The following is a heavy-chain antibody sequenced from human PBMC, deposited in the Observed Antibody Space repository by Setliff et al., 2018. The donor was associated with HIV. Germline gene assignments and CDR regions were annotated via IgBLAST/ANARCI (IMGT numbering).Heavy chain of an antibody. J-gene: IGHJ4*02. V-gene: IGHV4-39*07. D-gene: IGHD2-2*01. CDR3: ARVRLRVPPSIFDY. Sequence: SETLSLTCTVSGGSITRTPYYWAWIRQSSGTGLEWIGEINHSGITNYNPTLKSRVTISTDTSKNQFSLRLNSVTAADTAVYYCARVRLRVPPSIFDYWGQGALVTVSS. CDR2: INHSGIT. CDR1: GGSITRTPYY.